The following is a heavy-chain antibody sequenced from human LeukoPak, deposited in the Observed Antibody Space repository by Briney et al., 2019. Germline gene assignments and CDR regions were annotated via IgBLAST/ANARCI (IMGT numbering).Heavy chain of an antibody. CDR3: ARDLYCSGGSCHDY. J-gene: IGHJ4*02. V-gene: IGHV1-18*04. CDR2: ISAYNGNT. Sequence: ASVKVSCKASGCTFTSYGISWVRQAPGQGLEWMGWISAYNGNTNYAQKLQGRVTMTTDTSTSTAYMELRSLRSDDTAVYYCARDLYCSGGSCHDYWGQGTLVTVSS. D-gene: IGHD2-15*01. CDR1: GCTFTSYG.